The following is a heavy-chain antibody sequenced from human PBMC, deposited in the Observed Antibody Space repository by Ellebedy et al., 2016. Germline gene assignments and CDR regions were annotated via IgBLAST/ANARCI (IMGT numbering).Heavy chain of an antibody. J-gene: IGHJ5*02. V-gene: IGHV4-59*01. CDR1: GGSLSNYY. CDR2: IYYTGTT. CDR3: ARGYFDTSGYSNPFDP. D-gene: IGHD3-22*01. Sequence: SETLSLTRTVSGGSLSNYYWSWIRRPPGKGLEWIGYIYYTGTTKYNPSLEGRVTLSVDTSKNQFSLMLTSVTAADTAVYYCARGYFDTSGYSNPFDPWGQGILVTVSS.